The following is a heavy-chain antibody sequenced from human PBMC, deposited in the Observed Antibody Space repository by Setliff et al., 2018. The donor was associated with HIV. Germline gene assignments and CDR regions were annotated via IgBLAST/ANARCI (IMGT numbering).Heavy chain of an antibody. D-gene: IGHD6-13*01. CDR2: IIASDGST. J-gene: IGHJ4*02. Sequence: GGSLRLSCAASGFAFRSYDMTWVRQTPGKGLEWVTAIIASDGSTYYIDSVKGRFTISRDKSKNTLYLQMNSLRAEDTAVYYCARGGSNSWSPYDYWGQGTLVTVSS. V-gene: IGHV3-23*01. CDR1: GFAFRSYD. CDR3: ARGGSNSWSPYDY.